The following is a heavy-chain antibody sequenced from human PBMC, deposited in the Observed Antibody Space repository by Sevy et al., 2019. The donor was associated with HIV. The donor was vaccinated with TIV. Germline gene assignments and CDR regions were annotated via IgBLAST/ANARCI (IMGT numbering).Heavy chain of an antibody. CDR2: IYYSGST. D-gene: IGHD3-22*01. V-gene: IGHV4-39*01. CDR1: GGSMSSSLYY. CDR3: ARHLLGYYDSSGYYLGWYFDL. Sequence: SETLSLTCTVSGGSMSSSLYYWGWIRQPPGKGREWIGSIYYSGSTYYDPSLRSRVTISVDTSKNHFSLKLSSVTAADPAVYYCARHLLGYYDSSGYYLGWYFDLWGRGSLVTVSS. J-gene: IGHJ2*01.